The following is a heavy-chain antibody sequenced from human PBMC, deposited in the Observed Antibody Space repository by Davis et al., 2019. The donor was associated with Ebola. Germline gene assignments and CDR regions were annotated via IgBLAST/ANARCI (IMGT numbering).Heavy chain of an antibody. V-gene: IGHV5-51*01. J-gene: IGHJ6*04. Sequence: GGSLRLSCKGSGYSFTNYWINWVRRMPGKGLEWMGIIYPGDSDTRYSPSFQGQVTFSVDKSISTAYLQWNSLKASDSAMFYCARSGLSGMDVWGTGTPVTVSS. CDR2: IYPGDSDT. CDR1: GYSFTNYW. CDR3: ARSGLSGMDV. D-gene: IGHD3-10*01.